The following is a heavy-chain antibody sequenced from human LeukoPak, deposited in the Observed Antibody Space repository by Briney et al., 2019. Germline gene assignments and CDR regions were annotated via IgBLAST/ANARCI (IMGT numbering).Heavy chain of an antibody. Sequence: SETLPLTCAVSGGSISSGGYSWSWIRQPPGKGLEWIGYIYHSGSTYYNPSLKSRVTISVDRSKNQFSLKLSSVTAADTAVYYCARGYCSGGSCYNFDYWGQGTLVTVSS. V-gene: IGHV4-30-2*01. D-gene: IGHD2-15*01. J-gene: IGHJ4*02. CDR3: ARGYCSGGSCYNFDY. CDR2: IYHSGST. CDR1: GGSISSGGYS.